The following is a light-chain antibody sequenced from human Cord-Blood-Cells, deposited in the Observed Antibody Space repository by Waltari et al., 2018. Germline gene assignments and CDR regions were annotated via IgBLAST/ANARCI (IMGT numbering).Light chain of an antibody. Sequence: QSVLTQPPSASGTTGQRVTIACSGSSSNIGCNYVYWYQQLPRTAPKLLIYRNNRRPSGFPGRFSVSESDTSASLAISGLRSESESDYYCAAWDDSLSGYVFGTGTKVTVL. V-gene: IGLV1-47*01. CDR2: RNN. CDR3: AAWDDSLSGYV. J-gene: IGLJ1*01. CDR1: SSNIGCNY.